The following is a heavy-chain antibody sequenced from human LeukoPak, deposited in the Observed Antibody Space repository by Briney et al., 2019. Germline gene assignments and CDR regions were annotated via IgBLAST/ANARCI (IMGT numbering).Heavy chain of an antibody. V-gene: IGHV3-15*01. D-gene: IGHD3-10*01. Sequence: GGSLRLSCAGSGFTFSDAWMSWVRQAPGQGLEWVGRIKNKVDGGTTDCAAPAKGRFTISRDDAKNMAYLQMSSLKIEDTGVYYCTTRGGLGYWGQGTLVTVSS. CDR2: IKNKVDGGTT. J-gene: IGHJ4*02. CDR1: GFTFSDAW. CDR3: TTRGGLGY.